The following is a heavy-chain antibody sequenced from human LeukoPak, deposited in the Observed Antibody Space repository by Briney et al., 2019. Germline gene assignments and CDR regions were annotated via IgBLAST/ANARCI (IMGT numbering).Heavy chain of an antibody. CDR3: ARDGVVGTATSAFDI. J-gene: IGHJ3*02. D-gene: IGHD2-21*02. Sequence: PSETLSLTCAVYGGSFSGYYWSWIRQPPGKGLEWIGEINHSGSTNYNPSLKSRVTISVDTSKNQFSLKLSSVTAADTAVYYCARDGVVGTATSAFDIWGQGTMVTVSS. V-gene: IGHV4-34*01. CDR1: GGSFSGYY. CDR2: INHSGST.